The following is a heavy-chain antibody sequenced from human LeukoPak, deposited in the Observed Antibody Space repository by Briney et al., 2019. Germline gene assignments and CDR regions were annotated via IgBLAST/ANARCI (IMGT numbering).Heavy chain of an antibody. CDR2: INVSGGST. Sequence: GGPLRLSCAASGFAFSSYAMSWVRQAPGKGLEWVSGINVSGGSTYYADSVKGRFTISRGNSKNTLYLQINSLRADDTAVYYCARAVSQLWLPCAYWGQGTLVTVSS. V-gene: IGHV3-23*01. CDR1: GFAFSSYA. CDR3: ARAVSQLWLPCAY. D-gene: IGHD5-18*01. J-gene: IGHJ4*02.